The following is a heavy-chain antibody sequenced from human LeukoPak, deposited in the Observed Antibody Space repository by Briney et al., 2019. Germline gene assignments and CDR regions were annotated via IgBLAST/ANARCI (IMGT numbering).Heavy chain of an antibody. CDR3: ARGINGGYETIQEY. V-gene: IGHV1-46*01. J-gene: IGHJ4*02. D-gene: IGHD5-12*01. CDR1: GYTFTSYY. CDR2: IDPSGGGT. Sequence: ASVKVSCKASGYTFTSYYMHWVRQAPGQGLEWMGIIDPSGGGTSYAQKFQGRVTMTRDMPTSTVYMELSSLRSEDTAVYYCARGINGGYETIQEYWGQGTLVTVSS.